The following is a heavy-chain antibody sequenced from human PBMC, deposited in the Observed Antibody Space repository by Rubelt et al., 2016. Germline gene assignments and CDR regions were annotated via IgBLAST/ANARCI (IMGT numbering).Heavy chain of an antibody. Sequence: VRQAPGKGLEWVSSISSSSSYIYYADSVKGRFTISRDNAKNSLYLRMNSLRAEDTAVYYCARERVTTDLYGMDVWGQGTTVTVSS. D-gene: IGHD4-11*01. J-gene: IGHJ6*02. V-gene: IGHV3-21*01. CDR3: ARERVTTDLYGMDV. CDR2: ISSSSSYI.